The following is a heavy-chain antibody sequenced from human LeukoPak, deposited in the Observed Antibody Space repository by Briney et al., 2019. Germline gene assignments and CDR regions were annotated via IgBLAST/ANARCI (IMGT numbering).Heavy chain of an antibody. D-gene: IGHD1-20*01. Sequence: PSETLSLTCTVSGGSISSSSYYWGWIRQPPGKGLEWIGSIYYSGSTYYNPSLKSRVTISVDTTKNQFSLKLSSVTAADTAVYYCARHGALTGTTLLGNYYYYYYMDVWGKGTTVTISS. CDR3: ARHGALTGTTLLGNYYYYYYMDV. CDR2: IYYSGST. CDR1: GGSISSSSYY. J-gene: IGHJ6*03. V-gene: IGHV4-39*01.